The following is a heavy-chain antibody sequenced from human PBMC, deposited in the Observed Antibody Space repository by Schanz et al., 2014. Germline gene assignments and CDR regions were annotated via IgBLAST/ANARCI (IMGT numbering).Heavy chain of an antibody. CDR2: ISASGGDT. Sequence: EVQLLESGGGLVQPGGSLRLSCTASGFTFSDYWMSWVRQAPGKGLEWLSVISASGGDTYYADSVKGRFTISRDNAKNSLFLHMNSLRPEDTAVYYCTRGRVLESWGQGTLVTVSS. J-gene: IGHJ5*02. V-gene: IGHV3-23*01. CDR1: GFTFSDYW. D-gene: IGHD1-1*01. CDR3: TRGRVLES.